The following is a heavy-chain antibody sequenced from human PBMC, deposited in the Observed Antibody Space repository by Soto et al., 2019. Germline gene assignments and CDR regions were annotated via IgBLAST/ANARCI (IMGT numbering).Heavy chain of an antibody. Sequence: GGSLSLSCAASGFNFSSYAMSWVRQAPGKGLEWVSAISGSGGSTYYADSVKGRFTISRDNSKNTLYLQMNSLRAEDTAVYYCAKDQGSCSSTSCLDAFDIWGQGTMVTVSS. V-gene: IGHV3-23*01. CDR1: GFNFSSYA. CDR3: AKDQGSCSSTSCLDAFDI. CDR2: ISGSGGST. J-gene: IGHJ3*02. D-gene: IGHD2-2*01.